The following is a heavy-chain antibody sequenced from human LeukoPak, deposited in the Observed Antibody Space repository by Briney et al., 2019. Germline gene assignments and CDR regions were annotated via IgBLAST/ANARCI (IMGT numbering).Heavy chain of an antibody. J-gene: IGHJ5*02. V-gene: IGHV3-33*01. CDR3: ARDEYSKNNWFDP. CDR1: GFTFSNYG. D-gene: IGHD6-6*01. Sequence: GGSLRLSCAASGFTFSNYGMHWVRQAPGKGLEWVAVIWYDGSNKYYADSVKGRFTISRDDSKNTVYLQMNSLRAEDTAVYYCARDEYSKNNWFDPWGRGTLVTVSS. CDR2: IWYDGSNK.